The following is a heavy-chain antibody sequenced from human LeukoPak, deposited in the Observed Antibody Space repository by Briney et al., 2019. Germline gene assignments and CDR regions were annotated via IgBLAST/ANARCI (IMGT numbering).Heavy chain of an antibody. CDR2: ITSNGGSA. D-gene: IGHD6-13*01. CDR1: RFTFSSYA. V-gene: IGHV3-64D*06. J-gene: IGHJ4*02. CDR3: VGFRATSGLY. Sequence: AGGSLRLSCSASRFTFSSYAMYWLRQAPGKGLEYVSAITSNGGSAYYADSVKGRFTISRDNSRNTLYLQMSSLRADDTAVYYCVGFRATSGLYWGQGTLVTVSS.